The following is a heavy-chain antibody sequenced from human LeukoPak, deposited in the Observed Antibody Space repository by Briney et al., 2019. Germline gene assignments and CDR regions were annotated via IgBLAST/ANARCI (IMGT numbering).Heavy chain of an antibody. V-gene: IGHV1-18*01. Sequence: ASVKVSCKASGYTFNTYGISWVRQAPGQGLEWMGWNSTYNGDIKYVQNLQGRATMTTDTSTSTAYMELMSLRSDDTAVYYCLRDAQRPRLTPDYWGRGTLVTVSS. CDR1: GYTFNTYG. D-gene: IGHD6-25*01. J-gene: IGHJ4*02. CDR2: NSTYNGDI. CDR3: LRDAQRPRLTPDY.